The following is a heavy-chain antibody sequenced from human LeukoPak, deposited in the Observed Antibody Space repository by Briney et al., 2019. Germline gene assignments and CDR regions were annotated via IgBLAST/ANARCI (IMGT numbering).Heavy chain of an antibody. V-gene: IGHV1-46*01. CDR1: GYTLINYY. J-gene: IGHJ4*02. Sequence: ASVKVSCKASGYTLINYYLHWVRQAPGQGLVWMGQINPNTGSTNCAQMFQGRVTMTADTSTNTVYMELNSLTSDDTAVYYCARDLSGWGNSVYWGQGTLVTVSS. CDR2: INPNTGST. D-gene: IGHD5/OR15-5a*01. CDR3: ARDLSGWGNSVY.